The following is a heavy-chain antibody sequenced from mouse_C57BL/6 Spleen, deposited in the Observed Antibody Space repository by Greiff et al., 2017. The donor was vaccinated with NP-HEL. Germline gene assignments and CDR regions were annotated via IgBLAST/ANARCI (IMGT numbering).Heavy chain of an antibody. J-gene: IGHJ4*01. D-gene: IGHD2-4*01. CDR3: AYDYDERYYAMDY. Sequence: VQLKQSGAELVKPGASVKLSCTASGFNIKDYYMHWVKQRTEQGLEWIGRIDPEDGETKYAPKFQGKATITADTSSNTAYLQLSSLTSEDTAVYYCAYDYDERYYAMDYWGQGTSVTVSS. CDR1: GFNIKDYY. CDR2: IDPEDGET. V-gene: IGHV14-2*01.